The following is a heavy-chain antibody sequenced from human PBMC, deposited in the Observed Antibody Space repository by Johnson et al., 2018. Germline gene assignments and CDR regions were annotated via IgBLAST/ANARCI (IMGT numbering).Heavy chain of an antibody. Sequence: QVQLVESGGGVVQPGRSLRLSCAASGFTFSSYGMHWVRQAPGKGLEWVPVIYSGGSTYYADSVKGRFTSSRDNSNNTLYLQMNSLRAEDEADDYGPSDSPPYYMDVWGKGTTVTVS. CDR1: GFTFSSYG. CDR2: IYSGGST. J-gene: IGHJ6*03. D-gene: IGHD3-3*01. CDR3: PSDSPPYYMDV. V-gene: IGHV3-NL1*01.